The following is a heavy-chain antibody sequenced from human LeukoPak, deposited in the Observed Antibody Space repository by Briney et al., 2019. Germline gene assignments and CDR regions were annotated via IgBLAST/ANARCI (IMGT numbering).Heavy chain of an antibody. Sequence: PGGSLRLSCAASGFTVITNDMTWVRQAPGKRVEWVSVLYSDGNTKYADSVQGRFTISRDNSKNTLYLEMNSLSPDDTAVYYCARGVEPLAANTLAYWGQGTLVTVSS. V-gene: IGHV3-53*01. CDR2: LYSDGNT. CDR3: ARGVEPLAANTLAY. D-gene: IGHD1-14*01. J-gene: IGHJ4*02. CDR1: GFTVITND.